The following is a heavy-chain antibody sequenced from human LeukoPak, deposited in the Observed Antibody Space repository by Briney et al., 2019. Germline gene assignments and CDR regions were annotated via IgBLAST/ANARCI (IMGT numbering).Heavy chain of an antibody. Sequence: GGSLRLSCAASGFTFSNYVMHWVRQAPGKGLEWVALIWYDGSNKYHADSVKGRFTISRDNSKNTLYLEMNSLRAEDTAVYYCAKEANAFDIWGQGTMVTVSS. CDR1: GFTFSNYV. CDR2: IWYDGSNK. V-gene: IGHV3-30*02. CDR3: AKEANAFDI. J-gene: IGHJ3*02. D-gene: IGHD5-12*01.